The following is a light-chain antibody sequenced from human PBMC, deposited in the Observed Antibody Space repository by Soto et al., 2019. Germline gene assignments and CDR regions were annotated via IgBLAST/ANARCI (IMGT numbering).Light chain of an antibody. CDR3: QQLNSYPLT. CDR1: QTISSW. CDR2: AAS. J-gene: IGKJ4*01. Sequence: DIQMTQSPSTLSGSLGDRVTITCRASQTISSWLAWYQQKQGKAPKLLIYAASSLQSGVPSRFSGSGYGTDFNLTISSLQTEDFATYSCQQLNSYPLTFGGGTKVDIK. V-gene: IGKV1-5*01.